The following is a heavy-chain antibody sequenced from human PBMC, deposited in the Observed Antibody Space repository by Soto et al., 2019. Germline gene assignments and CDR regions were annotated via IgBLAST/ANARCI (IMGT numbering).Heavy chain of an antibody. D-gene: IGHD1-7*01. CDR3: AGWNYESGLDV. V-gene: IGHV2-5*02. J-gene: IGHJ6*02. Sequence: QITLKESGPTLVRPTQTLTLTCSFSGFSLNTNGMGVGWIRQPPGKALEWLAFIYWDEDKRYSPSLKTSLTVTTDTTKNEVVLTLTNLDPVDTWTYYCAGWNYESGLDVWGQGTTVTVSS. CDR1: GFSLNTNGMG. CDR2: IYWDEDK.